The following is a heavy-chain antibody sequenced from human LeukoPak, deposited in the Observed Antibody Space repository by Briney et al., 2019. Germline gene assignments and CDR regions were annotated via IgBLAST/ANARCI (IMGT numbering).Heavy chain of an antibody. D-gene: IGHD3-9*01. J-gene: IGHJ6*03. CDR3: TTDRRHDIMTGLYYYYYMDV. Sequence: GGSLRLSCAASGFTFSHAWMAWVRQAPGKGLEWVGRIKIETEGGTIDYAAPVRGRFTISRDDSENTLYLDMNRLKIEDTAVYFCTTDRRHDIMTGLYYYYYMDVWGKGTTVTVSS. CDR1: GFTFSHAW. V-gene: IGHV3-15*01. CDR2: IKIETEGGTI.